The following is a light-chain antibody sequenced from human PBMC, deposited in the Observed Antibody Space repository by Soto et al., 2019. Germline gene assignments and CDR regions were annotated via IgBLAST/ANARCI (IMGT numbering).Light chain of an antibody. J-gene: IGLJ1*01. CDR2: DDN. Sequence: SYGLTQPPSVSVAPGQTGSITCGGNNIGYRSMHWYQQRPGQAPVLVVYDDNRRPTGIPEQFTGSNSGNTATLTLSRVEAGDEADYYCQVWDSSSDHHVFGTGTKVTVL. CDR1: NIGYRS. V-gene: IGLV3-21*02. CDR3: QVWDSSSDHHV.